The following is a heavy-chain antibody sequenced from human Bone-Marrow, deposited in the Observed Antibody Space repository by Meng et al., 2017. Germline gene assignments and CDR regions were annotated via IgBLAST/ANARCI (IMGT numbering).Heavy chain of an antibody. Sequence: VQVQESGPGLSKPPGTLSFPCVVSVASVSSGYWWTWVRTPPGKGLEWIGEFHHSGTTNYNPSLRSRVTISVDTSKNQFSLRLTSVTAADTAVYYCAASSGWYRIDSWGQGTLVTVSS. CDR2: FHHSGTT. J-gene: IGHJ4*02. D-gene: IGHD6-19*01. CDR3: AASSGWYRIDS. CDR1: VASVSSGYW. V-gene: IGHV4-4*03.